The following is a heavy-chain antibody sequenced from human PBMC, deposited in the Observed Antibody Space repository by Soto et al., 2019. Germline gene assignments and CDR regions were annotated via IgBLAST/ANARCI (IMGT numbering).Heavy chain of an antibody. CDR1: GFTFSSYS. CDR2: ISSSSSYI. D-gene: IGHD3-22*01. Sequence: PGGSLRLSCAASGFTFSSYSMNWVRQAPGKGLEWVSSISSSSSYIYYADSVKGRLTISRDNSKNTLYLQMNSLRAEDTAVYYCAREVGPPYYYDSSPHTSWGQGTLVTVSS. J-gene: IGHJ5*02. CDR3: AREVGPPYYYDSSPHTS. V-gene: IGHV3-21*01.